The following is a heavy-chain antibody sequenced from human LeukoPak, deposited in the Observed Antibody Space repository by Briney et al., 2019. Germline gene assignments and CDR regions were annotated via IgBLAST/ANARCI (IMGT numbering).Heavy chain of an antibody. CDR3: ARELVSSSCYFDY. CDR2: INHSGST. CDR1: GGSFSGYY. V-gene: IGHV4-34*01. D-gene: IGHD6-13*01. Sequence: SETLSLTCAAYGGSFSGYYWSWIRQPPGKGLEWIGEINHSGSTNYNPSLKSRVTISVDTSKNQFSLKLSSVTAADTAVYYCARELVSSSCYFDYWGQGTLVTVSS. J-gene: IGHJ4*02.